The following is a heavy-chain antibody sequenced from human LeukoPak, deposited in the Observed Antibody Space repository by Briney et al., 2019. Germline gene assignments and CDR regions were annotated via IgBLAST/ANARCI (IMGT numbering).Heavy chain of an antibody. CDR2: IRYSGSA. CDR1: GFTFSSYW. D-gene: IGHD3-22*01. CDR3: ARLVYDSRGYYFDY. V-gene: IGHV4-59*08. Sequence: PGGSLRLSCAASGFTFSSYWMSWIRQPPGKGLEWIGYIRYSGSANYNPSLRSRVTISIDTSKNQFSLKLRSVTAADTAVYHCARLVYDSRGYYFDYWGQGTLVTVSS. J-gene: IGHJ4*02.